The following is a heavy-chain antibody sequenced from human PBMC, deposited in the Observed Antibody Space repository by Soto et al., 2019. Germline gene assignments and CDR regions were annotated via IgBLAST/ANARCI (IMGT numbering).Heavy chain of an antibody. J-gene: IGHJ4*02. CDR2: IGTAGDT. CDR3: AATYGYYDILTGYYLADY. CDR1: GFTFSSYD. Sequence: EVQLVESGGGLVQPGGSLRLSCAASGFTFSSYDMHWVRQATGKGLEWVSAIGTAGDTYYPGSVKGRFTISRENAKNSLYLHMNSLRAGDTAVYYCAATYGYYDILTGYYLADYWGQGTLVTVSS. D-gene: IGHD3-9*01. V-gene: IGHV3-13*01.